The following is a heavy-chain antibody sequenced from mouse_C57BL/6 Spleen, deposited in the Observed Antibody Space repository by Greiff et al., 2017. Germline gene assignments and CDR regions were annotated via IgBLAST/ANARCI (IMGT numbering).Heavy chain of an antibody. CDR1: GYTFTSYW. D-gene: IGHD2-1*01. CDR2: IDPSDSYT. CDR3: ARDYGNYDAMDY. V-gene: IGHV1-50*01. Sequence: QVQLQQPGAELVKPGASVKLSCKASGYTFTSYWMQWVKQRPGQGLEWIGEIDPSDSYTNYNQKFKGKATLTVATSSSTAYMQLSSLTSEDSAVYYCARDYGNYDAMDYWGQGTSVTVSS. J-gene: IGHJ4*01.